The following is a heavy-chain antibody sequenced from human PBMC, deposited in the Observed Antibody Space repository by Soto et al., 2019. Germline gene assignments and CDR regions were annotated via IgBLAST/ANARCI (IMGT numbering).Heavy chain of an antibody. V-gene: IGHV4-59*01. CDR1: GDSIRSYY. D-gene: IGHD3-3*01. Sequence: SETLSLTCTVSGDSIRSYYWTWIRQPPGRGLEWIGHVYYGGSTNYNPSLQSRVTMSLDTSKNQFSLRLTSMTAADTAVYYCAGEGALATFGVVWGQGTRVT. CDR2: VYYGGST. CDR3: AGEGALATFGVV. J-gene: IGHJ4*02.